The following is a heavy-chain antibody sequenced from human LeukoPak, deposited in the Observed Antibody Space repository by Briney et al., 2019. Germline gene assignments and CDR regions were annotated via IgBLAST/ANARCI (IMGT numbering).Heavy chain of an antibody. Sequence: GESLRISCEASGYHFSLYFIAWVRQVPGNGLEWMGVIYHGYPHTIYSPSFQGQFTISPDKSINTAYLQWSSLKTSDTAMYYCARLSAGSWATTEHFPRWGRGTLVTVSS. CDR3: ARLSAGSWATTEHFPR. CDR2: IYHGYPHT. J-gene: IGHJ1*01. D-gene: IGHD1-1*01. V-gene: IGHV5-51*01. CDR1: GYHFSLYF.